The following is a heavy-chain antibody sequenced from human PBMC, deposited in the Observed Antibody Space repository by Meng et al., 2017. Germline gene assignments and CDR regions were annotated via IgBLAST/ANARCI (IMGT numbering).Heavy chain of an antibody. J-gene: IGHJ6*02. Sequence: ASVKVSCKASGYTFTGYYMHWVRQAPGQGLEWMGRINPNSGGTNYAQKFQGRVTMTRDTSISTAYMELSRLRSDDTAAYYCARFDGDSNYYYYGMDVWGQGTTVTVSS. CDR2: INPNSGGT. D-gene: IGHD2-21*02. CDR3: ARFDGDSNYYYYGMDV. V-gene: IGHV1-2*06. CDR1: GYTFTGYY.